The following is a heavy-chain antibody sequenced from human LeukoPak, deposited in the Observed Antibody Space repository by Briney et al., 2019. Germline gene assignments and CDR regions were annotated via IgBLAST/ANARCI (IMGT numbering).Heavy chain of an antibody. Sequence: PSETLSLTCTVSGGSFSSGTYYWGWLRQSPGKGLEWVGSIHYSGSSYYNPSLKSRAPIFVDTSRDQVSMDLSYVTAADTALYYCVRHISANTGYFDSCGQGTLVTVSS. CDR3: VRHISANTGYFDS. V-gene: IGHV4-39*01. J-gene: IGHJ4*02. CDR2: IHYSGSS. CDR1: GGSFSSGTYY.